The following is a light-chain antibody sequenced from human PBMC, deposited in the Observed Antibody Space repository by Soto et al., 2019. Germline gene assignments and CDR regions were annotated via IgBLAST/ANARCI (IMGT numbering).Light chain of an antibody. CDR1: QSLSTL. CDR2: DAS. V-gene: IGKV3-11*01. Sequence: EIVLTQSPATLSLSPGERATLSCRASQSLSTLLAWYQQKPGQAPRLLIYDASNRATGIPARFSGGGSGTDFTLTISSLQPEDFAVYYCQQRGNWLGYSFGRGTKLEI. CDR3: QQRGNWLGYS. J-gene: IGKJ2*03.